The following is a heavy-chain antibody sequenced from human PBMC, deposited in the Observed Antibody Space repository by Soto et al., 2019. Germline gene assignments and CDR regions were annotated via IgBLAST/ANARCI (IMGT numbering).Heavy chain of an antibody. CDR2: IRQDGGQM. D-gene: IGHD2-8*02. Sequence: EVQLEQSGGGLVQPGGPLDLPCVASGLPFFGYWLGWVRQAPGRGLEWVATIRQDGGQMYYVDSVKGRFTISRDRAKNSLYLQMNSLTVEDTALYYCSTTGGYWGQGILVTVSS. J-gene: IGHJ4*02. CDR1: GLPFFGYW. V-gene: IGHV3-7*05. CDR3: STTGGY.